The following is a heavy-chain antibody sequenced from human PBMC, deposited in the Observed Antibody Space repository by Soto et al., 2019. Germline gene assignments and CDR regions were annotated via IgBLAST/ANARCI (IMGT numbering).Heavy chain of an antibody. V-gene: IGHV3-33*06. Sequence: QVQLVESGGGVVQPGRSLRLSCAASGFTFSRSGMYWVRQAPGKGLEWVAIIWYDGSEKYYADSVKGRFTISRDNSKNTLYLQMNSLRAEDTAVYYGAKDHGTPADSDGSRGYFDYWGQGTLVTVSS. D-gene: IGHD1-1*01. CDR1: GFTFSRSG. CDR2: IWYDGSEK. CDR3: AKDHGTPADSDGSRGYFDY. J-gene: IGHJ4*02.